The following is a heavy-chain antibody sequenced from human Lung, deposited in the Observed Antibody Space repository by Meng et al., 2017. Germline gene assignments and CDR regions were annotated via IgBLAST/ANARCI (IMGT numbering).Heavy chain of an antibody. CDR1: GGSISSGGYY. D-gene: IGHD3-10*01. J-gene: IGHJ5*02. Sequence: QVQLQESGPGLVKPSQTLSLTCTVSGGSISSGGYYWSWIRQHPGKGLEWIGYIHDSGSTYYNPSLKSRVTISADTSKNQFSLKLSSVTAADTAVYYCAGASYGSGSPLGESWFDPWGQGTLVTVSS. V-gene: IGHV4-31*03. CDR2: IHDSGST. CDR3: AGASYGSGSPLGESWFDP.